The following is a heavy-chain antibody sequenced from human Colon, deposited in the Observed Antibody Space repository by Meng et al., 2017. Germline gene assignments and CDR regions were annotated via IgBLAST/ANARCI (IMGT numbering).Heavy chain of an antibody. V-gene: IGHV3-21*01. Sequence: GESLKISCAASGFSFSSYTMNWVRQAPGKGLEWVSSISFSGFTYYADSVKGRFTISRDNANNSLYLEINSLRADDTAVYYCARDAQVHLTAAYDFWGQGTLVTVSS. J-gene: IGHJ4*02. D-gene: IGHD6-13*01. CDR1: GFSFSSYT. CDR2: ISFSGFT. CDR3: ARDAQVHLTAAYDF.